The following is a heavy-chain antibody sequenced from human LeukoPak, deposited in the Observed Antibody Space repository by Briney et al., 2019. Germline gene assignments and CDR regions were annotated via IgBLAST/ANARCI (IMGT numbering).Heavy chain of an antibody. CDR1: GYSFTSYW. Sequence: GESLKISCKGSGYSFTSYWIGWVRQMPGKGLEWMGIIYPGDSDTRYSPSFQGQVTISADKSISTAYLQRSSLKASDAAMYYCARPGGFWSGPQPPDYWGQGTLVTVSS. J-gene: IGHJ4*02. CDR3: ARPGGFWSGPQPPDY. V-gene: IGHV5-51*01. D-gene: IGHD3-3*01. CDR2: IYPGDSDT.